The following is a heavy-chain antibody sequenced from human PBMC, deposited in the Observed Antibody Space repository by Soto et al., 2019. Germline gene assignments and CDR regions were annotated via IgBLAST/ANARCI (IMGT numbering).Heavy chain of an antibody. CDR2: ISSSSSTI. D-gene: IGHD2-15*01. Sequence: GGSLRLSCAASGFTFSSYSMNWVRQAPGKGLEWVSYISSSSSTIYYADSVKGRFTISRDNAENSLYLQMNSLRAEDTAVYYCARDPVCSGGSCYDYWGQGTLVTVSS. CDR1: GFTFSSYS. CDR3: ARDPVCSGGSCYDY. J-gene: IGHJ4*02. V-gene: IGHV3-48*04.